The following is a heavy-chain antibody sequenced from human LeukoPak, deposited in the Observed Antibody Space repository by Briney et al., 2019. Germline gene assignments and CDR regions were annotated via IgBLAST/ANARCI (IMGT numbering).Heavy chain of an antibody. Sequence: GGSLRLSCAASGFTFSTYAMIWVRQAPGRGLEWVSAISGSGGSTYYADSVKGRFTISRDNSKNTLYLQMNSLRAEDTAVYYCAKLAAGYYYYYYYMDVWGKGTTVTVSS. D-gene: IGHD6-13*01. J-gene: IGHJ6*03. CDR2: ISGSGGST. V-gene: IGHV3-23*01. CDR3: AKLAAGYYYYYYYMDV. CDR1: GFTFSTYA.